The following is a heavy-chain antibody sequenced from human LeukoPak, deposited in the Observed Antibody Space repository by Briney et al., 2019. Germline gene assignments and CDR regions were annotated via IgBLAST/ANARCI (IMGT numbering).Heavy chain of an antibody. V-gene: IGHV3-30-3*01. D-gene: IGHD3-22*01. Sequence: DPGGSLRLSCAASGFTFSSYAMHWVRQAPGKGLEWVAVISYDGSNKYYADSVKGRFTISRDNSKNTLYLQMNSLRAEDTAVYYCARVDFYYDSSGYPPPDYWGQGTLVTVSS. J-gene: IGHJ4*02. CDR3: ARVDFYYDSSGYPPPDY. CDR2: ISYDGSNK. CDR1: GFTFSSYA.